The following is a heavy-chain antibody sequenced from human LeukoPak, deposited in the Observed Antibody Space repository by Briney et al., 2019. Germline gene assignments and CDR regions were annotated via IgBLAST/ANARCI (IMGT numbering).Heavy chain of an antibody. CDR1: GITFSSYA. J-gene: IGHJ4*02. CDR2: ISDSGGAT. Sequence: PGGSLRLSCAASGITFSSYAMSWVRQAPGKGLEWVSGISDSGGATYYADSVKGRFTISRDNSKNTLYLQMNSLRPEDTAVYYCAKGRYSSGWYDYWGQGTLVTVSS. D-gene: IGHD6-19*01. V-gene: IGHV3-23*01. CDR3: AKGRYSSGWYDY.